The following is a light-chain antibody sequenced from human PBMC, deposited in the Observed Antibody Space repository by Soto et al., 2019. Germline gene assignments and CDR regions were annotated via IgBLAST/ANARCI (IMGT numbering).Light chain of an antibody. CDR3: QQYGSSPLT. CDR1: LSVSSNY. CDR2: RAS. Sequence: EIVLTQSPGTLSLSPGERATLSCRASLSVSSNYLAWYQQKPGQAPKVLIYRASSRATGIPDRFSGSGSGTDFTLTISRLEPEDFAVYYCQQYGSSPLTFGGGTKVDIK. V-gene: IGKV3-20*01. J-gene: IGKJ4*01.